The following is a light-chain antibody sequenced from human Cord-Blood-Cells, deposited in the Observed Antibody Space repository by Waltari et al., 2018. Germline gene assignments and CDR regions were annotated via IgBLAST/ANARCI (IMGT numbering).Light chain of an antibody. V-gene: IGLV2-23*01. CDR1: SSAVGSYHH. Sequence: QSALTQPASVSGSPGQSITIPCTGTSSAVGSYHHVSWYQQHPGKAPKPMIYEGSKRPSGVSNLFSGSKSGNTASLTISGLQAEDEADYYCCSYAGSSAWVFGGGTKLTVL. CDR2: EGS. J-gene: IGLJ3*02. CDR3: CSYAGSSAWV.